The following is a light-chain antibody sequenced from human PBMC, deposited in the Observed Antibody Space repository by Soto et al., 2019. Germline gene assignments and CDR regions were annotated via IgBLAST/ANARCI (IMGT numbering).Light chain of an antibody. CDR1: QSVSSN. CDR2: GAS. V-gene: IGKV3-15*01. J-gene: IGKJ1*01. CDR3: QQYNNWPPT. Sequence: ELVITQSPATLSVSPGERATLSCRASQSVSSNLAWYQQKPGQAPRLLIHGASTRATGIPARFSGSGSGTEFTLTISSLQSEDFAVYYCQQYNNWPPTFCQGTKVDIK.